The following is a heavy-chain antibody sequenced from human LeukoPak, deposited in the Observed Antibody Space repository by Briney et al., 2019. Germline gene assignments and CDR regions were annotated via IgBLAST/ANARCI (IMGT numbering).Heavy chain of an antibody. V-gene: IGHV1-8*01. CDR3: ATSYEDYYYGMDV. J-gene: IGHJ6*02. D-gene: IGHD3-3*01. CDR2: MNPKSGDT. CDR1: GYTFTSYD. Sequence: ASVKVSCKTSGYTFTSYDINWVRQTTGQGLEWMGWMNPKSGDTGYAQKFQGRVTMTWNPSTSTAYMELSTLRSEDRAVYYCATSYEDYYYGMDVWGQGTTVTVSS.